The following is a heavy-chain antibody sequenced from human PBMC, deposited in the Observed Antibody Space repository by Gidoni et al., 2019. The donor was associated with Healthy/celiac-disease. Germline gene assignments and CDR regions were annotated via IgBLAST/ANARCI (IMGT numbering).Heavy chain of an antibody. CDR1: GGSISSSSYY. D-gene: IGHD6-19*01. J-gene: IGHJ5*02. CDR2: IYYSGST. V-gene: IGHV4-39*01. CDR3: ATSSGWPELYTS. Sequence: QLQLQESGPGLVQPSETLSLTCTVSGGSISSSSYYWGWIRQPPGKGLEWIGSIYYSGSTYYNPSLKSRVTISVDTSKNQFSLKLSSVTAADTAVYYCATSSGWPELYTSWGQGTLVTVSS.